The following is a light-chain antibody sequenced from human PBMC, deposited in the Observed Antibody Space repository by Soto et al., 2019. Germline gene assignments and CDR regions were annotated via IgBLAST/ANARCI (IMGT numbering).Light chain of an antibody. J-gene: IGLJ1*01. V-gene: IGLV2-8*01. CDR1: SSEVGDYNY. CDR2: EVS. CDR3: SSSAGSNRV. Sequence: QSVLTQPPSASGSPGQSVTISCTGTSSEVGDYNYVSWYQQHPGKAPKLMIYEVSKRPSGVPDRFSGSKSGNTASLTVSGLQAEDEADYYCSSSAGSNRVFGTGTKVTVL.